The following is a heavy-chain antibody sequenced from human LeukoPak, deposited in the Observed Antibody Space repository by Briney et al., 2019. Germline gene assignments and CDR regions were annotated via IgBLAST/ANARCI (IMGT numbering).Heavy chain of an antibody. D-gene: IGHD2-2*01. CDR3: ARDVIYCSSTSYSED. V-gene: IGHV4-61*02. CDR1: GGSISSGSYN. Sequence: SQTLSLTCTVSGGSISSGSYNLSWIRQPAGKGLEWIGRIYTSGSTNYNPSLKSRVTISVDTSKNQFSLKLSSVTAADTAVYYCARDVIYCSSTSYSEDWGQGTLVTVSS. J-gene: IGHJ4*02. CDR2: IYTSGST.